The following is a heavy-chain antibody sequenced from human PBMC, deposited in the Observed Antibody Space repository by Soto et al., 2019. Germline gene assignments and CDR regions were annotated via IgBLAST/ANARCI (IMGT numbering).Heavy chain of an antibody. CDR2: VTADGGT. CDR3: APHVSCSGGSCQYDAFAI. D-gene: IGHD2-15*01. V-gene: IGHV3-23*01. CDR1: GFTVSSHA. J-gene: IGHJ3*02. Sequence: EVQVLESGGGLVQPGGSLRLSCEGSGFTVSSHAMTWIRQAPGKGPEWVSTVTADGGTYYADSVKGRFAMSRDTSENTVSLHMNSLGAEDTAAYYCAPHVSCSGGSCQYDAFAIGGQGTMVTVSS.